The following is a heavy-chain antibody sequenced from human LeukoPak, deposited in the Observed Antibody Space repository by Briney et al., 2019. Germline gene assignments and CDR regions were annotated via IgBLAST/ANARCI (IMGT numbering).Heavy chain of an antibody. V-gene: IGHV3-7*03. D-gene: IGHD3-9*01. J-gene: IGHJ4*02. Sequence: GGSLRLSCAASGFTFSSYWMSWVRQAPGKGLEWVASIKQDGSEKYYVDSAKGRFTISRDNAKNSLYLQMNSLRAEDTAVYYCARTLYYDILTGYSPTPYYFDYWGQGTLVTVSS. CDR1: GFTFSSYW. CDR2: IKQDGSEK. CDR3: ARTLYYDILTGYSPTPYYFDY.